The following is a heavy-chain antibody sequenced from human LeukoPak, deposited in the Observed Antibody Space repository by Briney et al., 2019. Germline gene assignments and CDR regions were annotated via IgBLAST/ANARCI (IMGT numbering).Heavy chain of an antibody. CDR3: ARLKIMFRDGFDS. Sequence: SETLSLTCTVSSGSLSNSGYYGGWIRQPPGKGLEWIGSVYYSGGIYYAPSLKGRVTISVDTSKDQFSLKVSSVTAADTALYFCARLKIMFRDGFDSWGPGTLVTVSS. CDR2: VYYSGGI. CDR1: SGSLSNSGYY. V-gene: IGHV4-39*01. D-gene: IGHD3-10*02. J-gene: IGHJ4*02.